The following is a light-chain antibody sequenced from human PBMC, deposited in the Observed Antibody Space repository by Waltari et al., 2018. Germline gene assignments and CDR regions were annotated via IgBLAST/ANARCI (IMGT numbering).Light chain of an antibody. CDR1: QSISSW. J-gene: IGKJ2*01. CDR2: KAS. CDR3: QQYNSYSPYT. Sequence: DIQMTQSPSTLSASVGDRVTITCRASQSISSWLAWYQQKPGKAPKLRIYKASSLESGVPSRFSGSGSGTEFTLTISSLQPDDFATYYCQQYNSYSPYTFGQGTKLEIK. V-gene: IGKV1-5*03.